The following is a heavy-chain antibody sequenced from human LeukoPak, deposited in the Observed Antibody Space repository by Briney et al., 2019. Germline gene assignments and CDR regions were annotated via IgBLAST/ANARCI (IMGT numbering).Heavy chain of an antibody. CDR1: GGTFSSYA. D-gene: IGHD6-19*01. CDR2: ISAYNGNT. V-gene: IGHV1-18*01. J-gene: IGHJ4*02. Sequence: GSSVKVSCKASGGTFSSYAISWVRRAPGQGLEWMGWISAYNGNTNYAQKLQGRVTMTTDTSTSTAYMELRSLRSDDTAVYYCARDSSGTSSDWGQGTLVTVSS. CDR3: ARDSSGTSSD.